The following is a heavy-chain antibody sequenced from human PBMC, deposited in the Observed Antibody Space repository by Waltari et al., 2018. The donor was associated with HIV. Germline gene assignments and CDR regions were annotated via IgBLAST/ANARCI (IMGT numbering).Heavy chain of an antibody. J-gene: IGHJ2*01. V-gene: IGHV4-39*01. CDR2: IQYRGRT. Sequence: QLQLQESGPGLVKPSETLSLTCTVSGGSISSSSKYWGWIRQPPGKGLEWIATIQYRGRTHYKPSLKSRVTISVDTSKNQFSLKLSSVTAADTAVYYCATPIAARLADWYFDLWGRGTLVTVSS. D-gene: IGHD6-6*01. CDR3: ATPIAARLADWYFDL. CDR1: GGSISSSSKY.